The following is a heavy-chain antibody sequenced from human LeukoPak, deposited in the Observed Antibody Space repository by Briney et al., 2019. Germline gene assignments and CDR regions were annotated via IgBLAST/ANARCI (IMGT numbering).Heavy chain of an antibody. CDR1: GFTFSSYE. V-gene: IGHV3-48*03. CDR2: ISNSGSTK. D-gene: IGHD2-15*01. Sequence: GGSLRLSCAASGFTFSSYEMNWIRQAPGKGLEWISYISNSGSTKYYADSVKGRFTISRDNSKNTLYLQMNSLRAEDTAVYYCAKRSGYCSGGSCYSSPGYYFDYWGQGTLVTVSS. J-gene: IGHJ4*02. CDR3: AKRSGYCSGGSCYSSPGYYFDY.